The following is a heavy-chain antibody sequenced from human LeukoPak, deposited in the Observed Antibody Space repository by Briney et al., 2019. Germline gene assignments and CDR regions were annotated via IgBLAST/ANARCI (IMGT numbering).Heavy chain of an antibody. D-gene: IGHD3-22*01. J-gene: IGHJ4*02. CDR1: GFTVSSKY. CDR2: IYSGGST. Sequence: GGSLRLSCAASGFTVSSKYMSWVRQAPGKGLEWVSVIYSGGSTYYADSVKGRFTISRDDSKNTLYLQMNSLRAEDTAVYHCARETKVYDSSGFYWAYFDYWGQGALVTVSS. CDR3: ARETKVYDSSGFYWAYFDY. V-gene: IGHV3-53*01.